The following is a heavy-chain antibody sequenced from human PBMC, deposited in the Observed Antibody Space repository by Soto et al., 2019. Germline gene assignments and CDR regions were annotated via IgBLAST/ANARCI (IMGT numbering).Heavy chain of an antibody. J-gene: IGHJ6*02. Sequence: SETLSLTCTVSGGSISSGGYYWSWIRQHPGKGLEWIGYIYYSGSTYYNPSLKSRVTISVDTSKNQFSLKLSSVTAADTAVYYCARAVPSSGGMDVWGQGTTVTVSS. V-gene: IGHV4-31*03. CDR2: IYYSGST. D-gene: IGHD3-10*01. CDR1: GGSISSGGYY. CDR3: ARAVPSSGGMDV.